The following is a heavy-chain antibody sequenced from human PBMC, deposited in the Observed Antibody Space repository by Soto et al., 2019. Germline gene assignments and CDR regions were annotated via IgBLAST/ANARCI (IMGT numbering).Heavy chain of an antibody. CDR2: IWYDGSKK. CDR3: VRDRDFYMDV. CDR1: GFTFSSYG. J-gene: IGHJ6*03. Sequence: PGGSLRLSCAASGFTFSSYGMHWVRQAPGKGLEWVAVIWYDGSKKYYADPVKGRCTISRDDSENSLYLQMNSLRVEDTAVYYCVRDRDFYMDVWGKGTTVTVSS. V-gene: IGHV3-33*01.